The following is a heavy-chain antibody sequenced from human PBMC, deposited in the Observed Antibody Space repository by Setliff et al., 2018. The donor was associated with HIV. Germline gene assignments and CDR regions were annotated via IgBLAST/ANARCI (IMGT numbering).Heavy chain of an antibody. Sequence: GGSLRLSCAASGFTFSNYAMSWVRQAPGKGLEWVPGISSSSSSYTNYADPVKGRFTISRDNAKNSLYLQENSLRAEDTAVYYCARASYYYDSSGWVDYWGQGTLVTVSS. D-gene: IGHD3-22*01. CDR1: GFTFSNYA. CDR2: ISSSSSSYT. V-gene: IGHV3-11*03. CDR3: ARASYYYDSSGWVDY. J-gene: IGHJ4*02.